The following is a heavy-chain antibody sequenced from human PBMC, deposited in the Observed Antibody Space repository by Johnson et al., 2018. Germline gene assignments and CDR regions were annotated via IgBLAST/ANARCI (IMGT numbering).Heavy chain of an antibody. CDR1: GFTFSSYA. CDR3: AKDLVNSSSWYLDAFDI. CDR2: ISGSGGST. V-gene: IGHV3-23*04. Sequence: VQLVESRGLVQPGGSLRLSCAASGFTFSSYAMRWVRQAPGKGLEWVSAISGSGGSTYYADSVKGRFTISRDNSKNTLYLQMNSLRAEDTAVYYCAKDLVNSSSWYLDAFDIWGQGTMITVSS. D-gene: IGHD6-13*01. J-gene: IGHJ3*02.